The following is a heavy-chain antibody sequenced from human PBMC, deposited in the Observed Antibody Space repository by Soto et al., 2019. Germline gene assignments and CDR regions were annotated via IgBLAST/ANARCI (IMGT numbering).Heavy chain of an antibody. J-gene: IGHJ4*02. Sequence: EVQLVESGGGLVQPGGSLRLSCAASGFTVSSNYMSWVRQAPGKGLEWVSVIYSGGSAYYADSVKGRFTISRDNSKNTLYLQMDRLRAEDTAVYYCARNGYSYGGRYFDYWGQGTLVTVSS. CDR3: ARNGYSYGGRYFDY. CDR2: IYSGGSA. D-gene: IGHD5-18*01. CDR1: GFTVSSNY. V-gene: IGHV3-66*01.